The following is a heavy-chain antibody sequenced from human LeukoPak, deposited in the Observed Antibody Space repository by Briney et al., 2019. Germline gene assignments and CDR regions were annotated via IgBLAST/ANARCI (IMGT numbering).Heavy chain of an antibody. CDR1: GYTFTGYY. V-gene: IGHV1-2*02. CDR3: ARRAVEMATTWFDP. CDR2: INPNSGGT. Sequence: GASVKVSCKASGYTFTGYYMHWVRQAPGQGLEWMGWINPNSGGTNYAQKFQGRATMTRDTSISTAYMELSRLRSDDTAVYYCARRAVEMATTWFDPWGQGNLVTVSS. J-gene: IGHJ5*02. D-gene: IGHD5-12*01.